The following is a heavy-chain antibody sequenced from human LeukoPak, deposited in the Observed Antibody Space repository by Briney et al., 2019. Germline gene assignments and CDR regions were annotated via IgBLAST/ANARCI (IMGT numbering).Heavy chain of an antibody. CDR1: GFTFSSYA. CDR3: ARDHYLYYDFLMDV. J-gene: IGHJ6*04. Sequence: GRSLRLSCAASGFTFSSYAMHWVRQAPGKGLEWVAVISYDGSNKYYADSVKGRFTISRDNSKNTLYLQMNSLRAEDTAVYYCARDHYLYYDFLMDVWGKGTTVTVSS. V-gene: IGHV3-30-3*01. CDR2: ISYDGSNK. D-gene: IGHD3-3*01.